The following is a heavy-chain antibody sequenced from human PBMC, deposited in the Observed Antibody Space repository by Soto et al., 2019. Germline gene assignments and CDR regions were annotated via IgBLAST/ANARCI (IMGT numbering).Heavy chain of an antibody. V-gene: IGHV4-39*01. CDR2: MFYSGAT. D-gene: IGHD2-15*01. CDR3: ARHKSGSDWLDP. Sequence: SETLSLTCTVSGGSISDISYCWGWIRQPPGKGLQWIGCMFYSGATYYTPSLKNRVTLSVDTSNNEFSLKLVSVTAPDTAVYYCARHKSGSDWLDPWGQGTLVTVS. J-gene: IGHJ5*02. CDR1: GGSISDISYC.